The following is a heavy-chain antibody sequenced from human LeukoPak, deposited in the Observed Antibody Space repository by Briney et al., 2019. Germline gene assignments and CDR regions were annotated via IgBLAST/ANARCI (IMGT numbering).Heavy chain of an antibody. CDR1: GGSFSGYY. CDR2: INHSGST. V-gene: IGHV4-34*01. J-gene: IGHJ4*02. CDR3: AREAAAGYFDY. D-gene: IGHD6-13*01. Sequence: SETLSLTCAVYGGSFSGYYWIWIRQPPGKGLEWIGEINHSGSTNYNPSLKSRVTISVDTSKNQFSLKLSSVTAADTAVYYCAREAAAGYFDYWGQGTLVTVSS.